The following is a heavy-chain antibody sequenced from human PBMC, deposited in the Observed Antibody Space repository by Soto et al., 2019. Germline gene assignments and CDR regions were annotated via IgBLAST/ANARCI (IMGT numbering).Heavy chain of an antibody. CDR2: ISGSGGST. J-gene: IGHJ4*02. CDR3: AKDHPVITHIDY. V-gene: IGHV3-23*01. Sequence: GGSLRLSCASSGFTFSSYAMSLVRQAPGKGLEWVSAISGSGGSTYYADSVKGRSTISRDNSKNTLYLQMNSLRAEDTAVYYCAKDHPVITHIDYWGQGTLVTVSS. CDR1: GFTFSSYA. D-gene: IGHD3-22*01.